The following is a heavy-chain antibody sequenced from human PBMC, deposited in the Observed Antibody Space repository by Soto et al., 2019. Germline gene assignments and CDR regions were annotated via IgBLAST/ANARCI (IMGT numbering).Heavy chain of an antibody. CDR2: IYWDDDR. Sequence: QITLKESGPTLVKPTQVLTLTCSFSGFSLSTLGAGVGWVRQPPGKALEWRALIYWDDDRQYSPSLKTRLTITKDTSKNQVVLTLTNMDPVDTGTYFCAHTQLTTGANAFDVWGQGTIVTVSS. D-gene: IGHD1-1*01. J-gene: IGHJ3*01. CDR3: AHTQLTTGANAFDV. CDR1: GFSLSTLGAG. V-gene: IGHV2-5*02.